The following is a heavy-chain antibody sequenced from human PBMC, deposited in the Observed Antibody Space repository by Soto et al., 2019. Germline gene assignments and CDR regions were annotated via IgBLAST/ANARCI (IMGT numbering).Heavy chain of an antibody. V-gene: IGHV1-18*01. CDR1: GYTFTSYG. D-gene: IGHD4-17*01. CDR3: ARDGYGDYVVYYYGMDV. CDR2: ISAYNGNT. Sequence: ASVKVSCKASGYTFTSYGISWVRQAPGQGLEWMGWISAYNGNTNYAQKLQGRVTMTTDTSTSTAYMELRSLRSDDTAVYYCARDGYGDYVVYYYGMDVWGQGTTVTVSS. J-gene: IGHJ6*02.